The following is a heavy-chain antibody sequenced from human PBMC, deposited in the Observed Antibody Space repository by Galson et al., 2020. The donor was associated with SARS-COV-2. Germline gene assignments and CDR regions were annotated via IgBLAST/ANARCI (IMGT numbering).Heavy chain of an antibody. V-gene: IGHV4-61*02. D-gene: IGHD7-27*01. Sequence: SETLTLTCSVSGDFINNDAYYWTWIRQPAGKGLEWIGRIYTTGGTNYNPSLKSRVTISADTSKNQFPLRLTSVTAADTAVYYCASERTGKRWFDPWRQGTLVTVSS. CDR2: IYTTGGT. CDR1: GDFINNDAYY. CDR3: ASERTGKRWFDP. J-gene: IGHJ5*02.